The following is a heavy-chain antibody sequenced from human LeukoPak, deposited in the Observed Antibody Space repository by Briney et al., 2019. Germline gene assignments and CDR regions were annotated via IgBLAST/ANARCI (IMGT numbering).Heavy chain of an antibody. CDR3: ARGRALWFGLRNFDY. CDR2: MNLNSGNT. D-gene: IGHD3-10*01. CDR1: GYTFTSYD. V-gene: IGHV1-8*01. J-gene: IGHJ4*02. Sequence: GASVKVSCKASGYTFTSYDINWVRQATGQGLEWMGWMNLNSGNTGYAQKFQGRVTMTRNTSISTAYMELSSLRSEDTAVYYCARGRALWFGLRNFDYWGQGTLVTVSS.